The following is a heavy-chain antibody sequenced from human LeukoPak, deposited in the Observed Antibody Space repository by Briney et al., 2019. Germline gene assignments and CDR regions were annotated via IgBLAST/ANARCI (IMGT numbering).Heavy chain of an antibody. CDR2: ISSSGSTI. D-gene: IGHD3-10*01. CDR3: ARVSPTVGGGGDY. Sequence: GGSLRLSCAASGFTFSSFPMSWVRQAPGKGLEWVSYISSSGSTIYYADSVKGRFTISRDNAKNSLYLQMNSLRAEDTAVYYSARVSPTVGGGGDYWGQGTLVTVSS. V-gene: IGHV3-48*04. CDR1: GFTFSSFP. J-gene: IGHJ4*02.